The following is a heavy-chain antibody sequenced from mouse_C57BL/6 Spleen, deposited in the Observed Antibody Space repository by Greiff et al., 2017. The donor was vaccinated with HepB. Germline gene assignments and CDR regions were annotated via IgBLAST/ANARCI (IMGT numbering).Heavy chain of an antibody. J-gene: IGHJ4*01. D-gene: IGHD2-5*01. CDR1: GYTFTSYW. V-gene: IGHV1-50*01. Sequence: QVQLQQPGAELVKPGASVKLSCKASGYTFTSYWMQWVKQRPRQGLEWIGEIDPSDSYTNYNQKFKGKATLTVDTSSSTAYMQLSSLTSEDSAVYYCARRGSNYYYYAMDYWGQGTSVTVSS. CDR3: ARRGSNYYYYAMDY. CDR2: IDPSDSYT.